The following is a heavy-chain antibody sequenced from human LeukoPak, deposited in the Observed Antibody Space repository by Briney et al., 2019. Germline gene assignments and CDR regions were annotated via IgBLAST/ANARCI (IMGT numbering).Heavy chain of an antibody. D-gene: IGHD3-10*01. J-gene: IGHJ4*02. CDR3: TRATMVRGVIRLYYFDY. Sequence: GGSLRLSCAASGFTFSSYAMSWVRQAPGKGLEWVGFIRSKAYGGTTEYAASVKGRSTISRDDSKSIAYLQMNSLKTEDTAVYYCTRATMVRGVIRLYYFDYWGQGTLVTVSS. V-gene: IGHV3-49*04. CDR1: GFTFSSYA. CDR2: IRSKAYGGTT.